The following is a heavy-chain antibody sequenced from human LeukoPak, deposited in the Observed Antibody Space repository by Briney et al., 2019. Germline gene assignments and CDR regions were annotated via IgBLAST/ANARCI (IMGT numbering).Heavy chain of an antibody. CDR3: ALHVLLFGWRNWFDP. CDR2: ISAYNGNT. CDR1: GYTFTSYG. J-gene: IGHJ5*02. Sequence: ASVKVSCKASGYTFTSYGISWVRQAPGQGLEWMGWISAYNGNTNYAQKLQGRVTMTTDTSTSTAYMEPRSLRSDDTAVYYCALHVLLFGWRNWFDPWGQGTLVTVSS. D-gene: IGHD2-21*02. V-gene: IGHV1-18*04.